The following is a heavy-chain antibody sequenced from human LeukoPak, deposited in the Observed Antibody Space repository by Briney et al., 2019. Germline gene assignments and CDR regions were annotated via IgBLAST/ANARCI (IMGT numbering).Heavy chain of an antibody. CDR2: IYYSGST. V-gene: IGHV4-59*05. CDR1: GGSISTYY. D-gene: IGHD5-12*01. Sequence: SETLSLTCTVSGGSISTYYWSWVRQPPGKGLEWIGSIYYSGSTYYNPSLKSRVTISVDTSKNQFSLKLISVTAADTAVYYCARHRRYSGYAAWYFDLWGRGTLVTVSS. J-gene: IGHJ2*01. CDR3: ARHRRYSGYAAWYFDL.